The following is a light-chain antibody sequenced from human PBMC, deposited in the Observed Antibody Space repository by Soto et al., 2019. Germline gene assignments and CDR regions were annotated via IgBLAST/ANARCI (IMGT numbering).Light chain of an antibody. CDR3: QRYNSYSGYN. V-gene: IGKV1-5*03. J-gene: IGKJ2*01. CDR1: QSISSW. CDR2: NAS. Sequence: DIQMTQSPSTMSASVGDSVTITCRASQSISSWLAWYQQKPGKAPKLLIYNASSLESVVPSRFSGSGSGTEFSLTIRSLQPDDFANYYCQRYNSYSGYNFGHGTKREIK.